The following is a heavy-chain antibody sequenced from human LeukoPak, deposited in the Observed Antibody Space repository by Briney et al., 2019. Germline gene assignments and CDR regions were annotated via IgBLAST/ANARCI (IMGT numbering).Heavy chain of an antibody. V-gene: IGHV4-31*02. D-gene: IGHD4-17*01. CDR2: IYYSGST. CDR1: GFTFSSYA. Sequence: LRLSCAASGFTFSSYAMSWVRQHPGKGLEWIGYIYYSGSTYYNPSLKSRVTISVDTSKNQFSLKLSSVTAADTAVYYCAREGYGDYYYYYYMDVWGKGTTVTVSS. J-gene: IGHJ6*03. CDR3: AREGYGDYYYYYYMDV.